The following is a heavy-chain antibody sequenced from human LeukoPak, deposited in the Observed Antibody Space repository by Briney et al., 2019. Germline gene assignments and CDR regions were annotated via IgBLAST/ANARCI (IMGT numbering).Heavy chain of an antibody. CDR3: ARRFGSGSFENSEFDY. V-gene: IGHV3-7*01. CDR2: IKQDGSEK. Sequence: PGGSLRLSCAASEFTFSTYWMTWVRQAPGKGLEWVANIKQDGSEKYYVDSVKGRFTISRDNAKNSLFLQMNSLRAEDTAVYYCARRFGSGSFENSEFDYWGQGTLVTVSS. D-gene: IGHD3-10*01. CDR1: EFTFSTYW. J-gene: IGHJ4*02.